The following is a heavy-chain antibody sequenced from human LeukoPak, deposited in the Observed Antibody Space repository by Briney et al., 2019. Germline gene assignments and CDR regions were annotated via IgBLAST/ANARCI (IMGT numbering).Heavy chain of an antibody. CDR1: GYTFTSYG. D-gene: IGHD3-10*01. CDR3: ARDVVGSGLRYGMDV. J-gene: IGHJ6*02. Sequence: GASVTVSCKASGYTFTSYGISWVRQAPGQGLEWMGWISAYNGNTNYAQKLQGRVTMTTDTSTSTVYMELRSLRSDDTAVYYCARDVVGSGLRYGMDVWGQGTTVTVSS. V-gene: IGHV1-18*01. CDR2: ISAYNGNT.